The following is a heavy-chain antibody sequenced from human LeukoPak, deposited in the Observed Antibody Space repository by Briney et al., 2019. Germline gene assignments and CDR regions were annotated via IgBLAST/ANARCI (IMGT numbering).Heavy chain of an antibody. CDR3: AANYPPVVTPIDY. D-gene: IGHD4-23*01. CDR1: GYTLTELS. Sequence: ASVKVSCKVSGYTLTELSMHWVRQALGKGLEWLGGFDPEDGETIYAQKFQGRVTMTEDTSTDTAYMELSSLRSEDTAVYYCAANYPPVVTPIDYWGQGTLVTVSS. V-gene: IGHV1-24*01. J-gene: IGHJ4*02. CDR2: FDPEDGET.